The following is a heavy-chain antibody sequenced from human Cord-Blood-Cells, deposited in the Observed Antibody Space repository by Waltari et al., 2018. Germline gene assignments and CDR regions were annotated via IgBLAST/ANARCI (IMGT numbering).Heavy chain of an antibody. Sequence: EVQLVESGGGLVQPGGSLRLSCAASGFTFSSYAMHWVRQATGKGLEWVSAIGTAGDTYYPGSVKGRFTISRENAKNSLYLQMNSLRAGDTAVYYCARVSCSSTSCYYWYFDLWGRGTLVTVSS. CDR2: IGTAGDT. V-gene: IGHV3-13*01. CDR3: ARVSCSSTSCYYWYFDL. D-gene: IGHD2-2*01. CDR1: GFTFSSYA. J-gene: IGHJ2*01.